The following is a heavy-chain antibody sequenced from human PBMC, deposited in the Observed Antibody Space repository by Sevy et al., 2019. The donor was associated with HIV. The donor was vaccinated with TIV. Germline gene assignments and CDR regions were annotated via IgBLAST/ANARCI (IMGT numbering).Heavy chain of an antibody. V-gene: IGHV4-30-2*01. J-gene: IGHJ4*02. Sequence: SETLSLTCSVSGGSISSGAYSWNWIRQPPGKGLEWMGYIFHTGNTYYNPSLKSRVTIAVDRSKNQFSLKMTSVTVADTAVYYCARDGGTLTTPGHFDFWGQGTLVTVSS. CDR3: ARDGGTLTTPGHFDF. CDR2: IFHTGNT. CDR1: GGSISSGAYS. D-gene: IGHD2-15*01.